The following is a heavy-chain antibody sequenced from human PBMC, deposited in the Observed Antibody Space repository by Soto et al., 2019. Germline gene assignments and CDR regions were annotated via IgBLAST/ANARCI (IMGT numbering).Heavy chain of an antibody. CDR3: AREALYCSGGSCHDDY. CDR1: GGSFSGYY. Sequence: QVQLQQWGAGLLKPSETLSLTCAVYGGSFSGYYWSWIRQPPGKGLEWIGEINHSGSTNYNPSLKSRVTISVDTSKNQCSLKLSSVTAADTAVYYCAREALYCSGGSCHDDYWGQGTLVTVSS. J-gene: IGHJ4*02. D-gene: IGHD2-15*01. V-gene: IGHV4-34*01. CDR2: INHSGST.